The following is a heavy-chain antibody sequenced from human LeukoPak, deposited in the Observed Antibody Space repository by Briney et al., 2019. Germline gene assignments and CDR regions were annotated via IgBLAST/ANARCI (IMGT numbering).Heavy chain of an antibody. CDR3: LSGYDLYY. J-gene: IGHJ4*02. CDR2: INPNSGDT. Sequence: GASVKVSCKASGYTFTGYWMHWVRQAPGQGLEWMGWINPNSGDTNYGQKFQGRVTMTRDTSISTAYMELSRLRSDDTAVYYRLSGYDLYYWGQGTLVTVSS. D-gene: IGHD5-12*01. V-gene: IGHV1-2*02. CDR1: GYTFTGYW.